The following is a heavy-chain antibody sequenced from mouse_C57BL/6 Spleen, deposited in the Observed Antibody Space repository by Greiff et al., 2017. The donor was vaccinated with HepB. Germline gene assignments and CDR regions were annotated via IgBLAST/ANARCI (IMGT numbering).Heavy chain of an antibody. V-gene: IGHV1-80*01. CDR2: IYPGDGDT. CDR3: VSYYDYGRGNYFDY. J-gene: IGHJ2*01. D-gene: IGHD2-4*01. CDR1: GYAFSSYW. Sequence: QVQLQQSGAELVKPGASVKISCKASGYAFSSYWMNWVKQRPGKGLEWIGQIYPGDGDTNYNGKFKGKATLTADKSSSTAYMQLSSLTSEDSAVYYCVSYYDYGRGNYFDYWGQGTTLTVSS.